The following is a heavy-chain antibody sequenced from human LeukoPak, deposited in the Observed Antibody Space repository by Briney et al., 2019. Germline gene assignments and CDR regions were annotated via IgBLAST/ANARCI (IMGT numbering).Heavy chain of an antibody. D-gene: IGHD3-22*01. CDR2: IIPIFGTA. CDR3: ARLDSSGYYAVY. CDR1: GGTFSSYA. J-gene: IGHJ4*02. Sequence: SVKVSCKASGGTFSSYAISWVRQAPGQGLEWMGGIIPIFGTANYAQKFQGRVTITADKSTSTAYMELSSLRSEDTAVYYCARLDSSGYYAVYWGQGTLVTVSS. V-gene: IGHV1-69*06.